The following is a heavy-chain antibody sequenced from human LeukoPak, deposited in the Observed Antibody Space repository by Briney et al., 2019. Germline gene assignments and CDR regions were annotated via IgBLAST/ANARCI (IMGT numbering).Heavy chain of an antibody. D-gene: IGHD3-16*02. CDR1: GYTLTELS. Sequence: ASVKVSCKVSGYTLTELSMHWVRQAPGKGLEWMGGFVPEDGETIYAQKFQGRVTMTEDTSTDTAYMELSSLRSEDTAVYYCATDGGALRPGSYRYYFDYWGQGTLVTVSS. CDR3: ATDGGALRPGSYRYYFDY. J-gene: IGHJ4*02. V-gene: IGHV1-24*01. CDR2: FVPEDGET.